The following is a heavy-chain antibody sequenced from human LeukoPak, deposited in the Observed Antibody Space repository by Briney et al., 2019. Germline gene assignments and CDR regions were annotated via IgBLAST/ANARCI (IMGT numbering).Heavy chain of an antibody. CDR2: TTSSSSYI. V-gene: IGHV3-21*06. D-gene: IGHD1-26*01. CDR3: ARDPYSGSYSADVYYYMDV. J-gene: IGHJ6*03. CDR1: GFTFSSYA. Sequence: GGSLRLSCAASGFTFSSYAMNWVRQAPGKGLEWVSSTTSSSSYIYYADSVKGRFTISRDNAKNSLYLQMNSLTAEDTAVYYCARDPYSGSYSADVYYYMDVWGKGTTVTVSS.